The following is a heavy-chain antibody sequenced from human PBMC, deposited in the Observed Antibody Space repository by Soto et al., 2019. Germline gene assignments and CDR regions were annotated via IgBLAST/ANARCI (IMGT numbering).Heavy chain of an antibody. CDR3: AKGGDYGDPRPSYYYYYYMDV. V-gene: IGHV3-23*01. CDR2: ISGSGAST. J-gene: IGHJ6*03. CDR1: GFTFSSYS. D-gene: IGHD4-17*01. Sequence: PGGSLRLSCAASGFTFSSYSMSWVRQAPGKGLEWVSAISGSGASTYFADSVKGRFTISRDNSKNTLYLQMNSLRAEDTAVYYCAKGGDYGDPRPSYYYYYYMDVWGKGTTVTVSS.